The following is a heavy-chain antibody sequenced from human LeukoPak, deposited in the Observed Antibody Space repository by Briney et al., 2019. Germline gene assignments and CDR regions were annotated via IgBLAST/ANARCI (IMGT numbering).Heavy chain of an antibody. CDR3: ARVGVVPAAIHPLSYYYYMDV. Sequence: ASVKVSCKASGYTFTDYYMHWVRQAPGQGLEWMGWINPNSGGTNYAQKFQGRVTMTRDTSISTAYMELSRLRSDDTAVYYCARVGVVPAAIHPLSYYYYMDVWGKGTTVTVSS. CDR1: GYTFTDYY. D-gene: IGHD2-2*02. V-gene: IGHV1-2*02. CDR2: INPNSGGT. J-gene: IGHJ6*03.